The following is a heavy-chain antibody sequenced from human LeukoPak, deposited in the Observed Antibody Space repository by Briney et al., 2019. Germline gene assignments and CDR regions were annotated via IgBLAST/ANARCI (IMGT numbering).Heavy chain of an antibody. CDR1: GGTFSSYA. Sequence: ASVKVSCKASGGTFSSYAISWVRQAPGQGLEWMGGIIPVFDTANYAQKFQGRVTITADESTSTAYMELSSLRSEDTAVYYCARDLPYSSSWESIDYWGQGTLVTVSS. J-gene: IGHJ4*02. D-gene: IGHD6-13*01. CDR2: IIPVFDTA. V-gene: IGHV1-69*13. CDR3: ARDLPYSSSWESIDY.